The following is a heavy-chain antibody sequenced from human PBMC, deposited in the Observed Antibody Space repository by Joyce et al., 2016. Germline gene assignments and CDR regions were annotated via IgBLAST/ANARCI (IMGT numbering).Heavy chain of an antibody. CDR2: INPDSGGT. V-gene: IGHV1-2*06. Sequence: QVQLVQSGAEVKKPGASVKVSCKASGYSFSDSYIHWVRQAPGQGPQGMGRINPDSGGTNYAQKFQGRVTMTRDTSISTVYMELSRLRSDDTAVYFCARGPMPPYAFDIWGQGTLVTVSS. J-gene: IGHJ3*02. CDR3: ARGPMPPYAFDI. D-gene: IGHD2-2*01. CDR1: GYSFSDSY.